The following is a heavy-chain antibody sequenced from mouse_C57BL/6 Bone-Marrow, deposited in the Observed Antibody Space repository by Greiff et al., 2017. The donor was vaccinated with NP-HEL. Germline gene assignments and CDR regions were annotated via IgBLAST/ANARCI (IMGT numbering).Heavy chain of an antibody. CDR3: ARSRGTTVVAGDY. CDR2: IYPGSGST. V-gene: IGHV1-55*01. Sequence: VQLQQPGAELVKPGASVKMSCKASGYTFTSYWIPWVKQRPGQGLEWIGDIYPGSGSTNYNEKFKSKATLTVDTSSSTAYMQLSSLTSEDSAVYYCARSRGTTVVAGDYWGQGTSVTVSS. CDR1: GYTFTSYW. D-gene: IGHD1-1*01. J-gene: IGHJ4*01.